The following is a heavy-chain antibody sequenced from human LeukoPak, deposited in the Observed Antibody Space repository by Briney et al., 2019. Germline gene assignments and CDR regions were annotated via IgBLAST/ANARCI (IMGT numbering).Heavy chain of an antibody. D-gene: IGHD6-13*01. J-gene: IGHJ5*02. Sequence: TGGSLRLSCAASGFTFSSYAMSWVRQAPGKGLEWVSAISGSGGSTYYADSVKGRFTISRDNSKNTLYLQMNSLRAEDTSVYYCAKRLFGAAADNWFDPWGQGTLVTVSS. V-gene: IGHV3-23*01. CDR2: ISGSGGST. CDR3: AKRLFGAAADNWFDP. CDR1: GFTFSSYA.